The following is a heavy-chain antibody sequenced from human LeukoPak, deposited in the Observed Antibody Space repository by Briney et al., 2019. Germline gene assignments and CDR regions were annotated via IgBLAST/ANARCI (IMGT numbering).Heavy chain of an antibody. D-gene: IGHD3-22*01. Sequence: GGSLRLSCAASGFTFSSYEMNWVRQAPGKGLEWVSYISSSGSTIYYADSVKGRFTISRDNAKNSLYLQMNSLRAEDTAIYYCAKVYRAARYYYDSTLGSGFDYWGQGTLVTVSS. CDR1: GFTFSSYE. CDR3: AKVYRAARYYYDSTLGSGFDY. CDR2: ISSSGSTI. J-gene: IGHJ4*02. V-gene: IGHV3-48*03.